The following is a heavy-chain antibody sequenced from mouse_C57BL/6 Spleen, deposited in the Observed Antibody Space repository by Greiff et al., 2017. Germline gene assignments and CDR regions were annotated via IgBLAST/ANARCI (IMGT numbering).Heavy chain of an antibody. J-gene: IGHJ4*01. D-gene: IGHD2-5*01. CDR3: ASAYYSNYDAMDY. CDR2: IHPTSGST. V-gene: IGHV1-64*01. Sequence: QVQLQQPVAELVKPGASVTLSCKASGYTFPSYWMHWVKQRPGQGLEWIGMIHPTSGSTNYNEKFKSKATLTVAKSSSTAYMQLSSLTSEDSAVYYCASAYYSNYDAMDYWGQGTSVTVSS. CDR1: GYTFPSYW.